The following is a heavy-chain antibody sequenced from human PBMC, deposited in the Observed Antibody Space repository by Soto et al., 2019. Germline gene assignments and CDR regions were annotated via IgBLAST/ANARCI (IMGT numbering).Heavy chain of an antibody. CDR2: IYYSGST. J-gene: IGHJ4*02. CDR3: ASSGLYGDYGLFDY. Sequence: SETLSLTCTVSGGSISSSSYYWGWIRQPPGKGLEWIGSIYYSGSTYYNPSLKSRVTISVDTSKNQFSLKLSSVTAADTAVYYCASSGLYGDYGLFDYWGQGTLVTVSS. V-gene: IGHV4-39*01. D-gene: IGHD4-17*01. CDR1: GGSISSSSYY.